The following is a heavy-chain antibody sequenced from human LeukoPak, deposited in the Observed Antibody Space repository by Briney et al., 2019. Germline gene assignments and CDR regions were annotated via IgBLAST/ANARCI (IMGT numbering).Heavy chain of an antibody. Sequence: GSLRLSCAASGFTFSSYAMSWIRQPPGKGLEWIGEINHSGSTNYNPSLKSRVTISVDTSKNQFSLKLSSVTAADTAVYYCATSTPRADWGQGTLVTVSS. D-gene: IGHD2-2*01. V-gene: IGHV4-34*08. CDR1: GFTFSSYA. J-gene: IGHJ4*02. CDR2: INHSGST. CDR3: ATSTPRAD.